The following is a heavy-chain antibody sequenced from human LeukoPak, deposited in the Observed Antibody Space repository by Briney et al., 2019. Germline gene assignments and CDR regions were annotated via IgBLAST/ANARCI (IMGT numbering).Heavy chain of an antibody. J-gene: IGHJ6*04. CDR2: INPSGGST. V-gene: IGHV1-46*01. D-gene: IGHD3-10*01. CDR1: GYTFTSYY. Sequence: ASVKVSCKVSGYTFTSYYMHWVRQAPGQGLEWMGIINPSGGSTSYAQKFQGRVTMTRDTSTSTVYMELSSLRSEDTAVYYCAREGGVVRGVWRYGMDVWGKGTTVTVSS. CDR3: AREGGVVRGVWRYGMDV.